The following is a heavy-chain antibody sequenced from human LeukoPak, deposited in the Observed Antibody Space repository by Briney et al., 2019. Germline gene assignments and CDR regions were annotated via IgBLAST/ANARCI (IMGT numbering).Heavy chain of an antibody. CDR3: AKWEIRLDAFDI. J-gene: IGHJ3*02. CDR1: GFTFSSYG. Sequence: GGTLRLSCAASGFTFSSYGMSWVRQAPGKGLEWVSGFSGSGDSTSYADSVKGRFTISRDNPKNTLYLQMNSLRAEDTAVYYCAKWEIRLDAFDIWGQGTMVTVSS. CDR2: FSGSGDST. D-gene: IGHD1-26*01. V-gene: IGHV3-23*01.